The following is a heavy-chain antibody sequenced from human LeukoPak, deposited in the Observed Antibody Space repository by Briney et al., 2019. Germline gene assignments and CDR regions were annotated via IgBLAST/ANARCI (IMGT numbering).Heavy chain of an antibody. Sequence: GGSLRLSCAASGFTFSNYWMTWVRQAPGKGLEWVANIKQDGSEKYYVDPVKGRFTISRDNAKNLLFLQMNSLRAEDTAVYYCARMNYVSTGWGAPFDYWGQGTLVTVSS. V-gene: IGHV3-7*01. CDR1: GFTFSNYW. D-gene: IGHD1-7*01. CDR3: ARMNYVSTGWGAPFDY. CDR2: IKQDGSEK. J-gene: IGHJ4*02.